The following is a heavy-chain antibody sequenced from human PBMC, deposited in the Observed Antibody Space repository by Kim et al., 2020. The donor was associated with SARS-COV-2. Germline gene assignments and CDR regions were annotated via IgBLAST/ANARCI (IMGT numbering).Heavy chain of an antibody. CDR2: FIGSGSVA. D-gene: IGHD6-19*01. V-gene: IGHV3-23*01. J-gene: IGHJ4*02. CDR1: GFYFDSYV. Sequence: GGSLRLSCAASGFYFDSYVMTWVRQAPGKGLEWVSGFIGSGSVAYYADSVRGRFTISRDNPKNTLYLQMNSLRVEDTAIEYCAKGSSGCTSFEYWGRGNPVSVTA. CDR3: AKGSSGCTSFEY.